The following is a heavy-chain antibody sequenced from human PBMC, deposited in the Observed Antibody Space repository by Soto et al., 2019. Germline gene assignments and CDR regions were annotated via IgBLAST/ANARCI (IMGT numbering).Heavy chain of an antibody. CDR1: GFTLRSYR. V-gene: IGHV3-74*01. CDR3: ARVVVAATPLIGIYYYMDV. Sequence: GGALRLSCAAPGFTLRSYRGHRGRPAPGKGVGGVSRINSDGSSTSYADSVKGRFTTSRDNAKNTLYLQMNSLTAADTAVYYCARVVVAATPLIGIYYYMDVWGKGTTDTVSS. D-gene: IGHD2-15*01. CDR2: INSDGSST. J-gene: IGHJ6*03.